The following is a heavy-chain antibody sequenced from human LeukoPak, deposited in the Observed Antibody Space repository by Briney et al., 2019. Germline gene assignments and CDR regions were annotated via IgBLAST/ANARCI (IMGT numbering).Heavy chain of an antibody. CDR2: INHSGST. CDR1: GGSISSYY. V-gene: IGHV4-59*04. D-gene: IGHD5-12*01. J-gene: IGHJ4*02. CDR3: ARLNIVATMYYFDY. Sequence: PSETLSLTCTVSGGSISSYYWSWIRQPPGKGLEWIGEINHSGSTYYNPSLKSRVTISVDTSKNQFSLKLSSVTAADTAVYYCARLNIVATMYYFDYWGQGTLVTVSS.